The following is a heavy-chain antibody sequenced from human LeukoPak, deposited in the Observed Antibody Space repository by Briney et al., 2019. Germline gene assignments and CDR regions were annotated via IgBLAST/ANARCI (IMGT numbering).Heavy chain of an antibody. CDR2: IKSDGSSP. Sequence: PGVSVSLSCAASGFTFSWSWMHWLRQAPGTGLVWVSHIKSDGSSPTYADSVKGRFTISRDSTKDMVYLQMNSLRAEDTAVYYCATDGNYGLTYWGRGTLVTVSS. CDR3: ATDGNYGLTY. V-gene: IGHV3-74*01. D-gene: IGHD1-7*01. J-gene: IGHJ4*02. CDR1: GFTFSWSW.